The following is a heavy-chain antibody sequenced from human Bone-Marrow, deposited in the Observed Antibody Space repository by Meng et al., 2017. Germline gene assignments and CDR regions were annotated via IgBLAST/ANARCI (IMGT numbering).Heavy chain of an antibody. CDR3: VRGGQQLAHY. V-gene: IGHV3-66*02. D-gene: IGHD6-13*01. Sequence: VASGGCLARPGGSLSLSFAASGFTVSSNHMSWVRQAPGKGLEWVSVIDTDGGPNYIASVRGRFTISRDNSKNTLSLQMNSLRPDDTAVYYCVRGGQQLAHYWGQGTLVTVSS. J-gene: IGHJ4*02. CDR2: IDTDGGP. CDR1: GFTVSSNH.